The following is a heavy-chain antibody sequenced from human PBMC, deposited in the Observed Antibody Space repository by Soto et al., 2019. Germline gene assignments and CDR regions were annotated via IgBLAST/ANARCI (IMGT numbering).Heavy chain of an antibody. CDR3: ARVNGPKAQLWAGWAARFDY. J-gene: IGHJ4*02. CDR2: IKHSGRT. Sequence: QVQLQQWGAGLLKPSETLSLTCAVYGGSFRGYYWSWIRQPPGKGLEWMGEIKHSGRTNYNPSLNGRVTISVDTSTSQFSLKLSSVTAAGMAVYYWARVNGPKAQLWAGWAARFDYWGQGTLVTVSS. D-gene: IGHD5-18*01. CDR1: GGSFRGYY. V-gene: IGHV4-34*01.